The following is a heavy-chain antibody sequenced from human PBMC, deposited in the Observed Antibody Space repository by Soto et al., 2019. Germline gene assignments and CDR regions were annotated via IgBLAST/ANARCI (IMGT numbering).Heavy chain of an antibody. CDR3: ARQVGGYSYGNNWFDP. CDR1: GGSISSSSYY. Sequence: SETLSVTCTVSGGSISSSSYYWGWIRHPPGKGLEWIGSIYYSGSTYYNPSLKSRVTISVDTSKNQFSLKLSSVTAADTAVYYCARQVGGYSYGNNWFDPWGQGTLVTVSS. CDR2: IYYSGST. D-gene: IGHD5-18*01. V-gene: IGHV4-39*01. J-gene: IGHJ5*02.